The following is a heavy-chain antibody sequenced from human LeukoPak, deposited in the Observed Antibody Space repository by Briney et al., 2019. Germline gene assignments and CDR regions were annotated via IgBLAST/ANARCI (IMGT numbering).Heavy chain of an antibody. D-gene: IGHD6-19*01. J-gene: IGHJ5*02. CDR3: ARGGSGWYTYNWFDP. CDR2: IIPIFGTA. V-gene: IGHV1-69*05. CDR1: GGTFSSYA. Sequence: SVKVSCKASGGTFSSYAINWVRQAPGQGLEWMGRIIPIFGTANYAQKFQGRVTITTDESTSTAYIELSSLRSEDTAVYYCARGGSGWYTYNWFDPWGQGTLVTVSS.